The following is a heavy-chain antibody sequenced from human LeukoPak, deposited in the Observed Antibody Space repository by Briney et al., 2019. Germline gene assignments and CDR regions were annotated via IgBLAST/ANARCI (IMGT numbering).Heavy chain of an antibody. V-gene: IGHV3-30-3*01. CDR1: GFTFSSYA. Sequence: GGSLRLSCAASGFTFSSYAMHWVRQAPGKGLEWVAVISYDGSNKYYADSVKGRFTISRDNSKNTLYLQMNSLRAEDTAVYYCARDLETRYYDFWSGHDYWDQGTLVTVSS. CDR2: ISYDGSNK. CDR3: ARDLETRYYDFWSGHDY. J-gene: IGHJ4*02. D-gene: IGHD3-3*01.